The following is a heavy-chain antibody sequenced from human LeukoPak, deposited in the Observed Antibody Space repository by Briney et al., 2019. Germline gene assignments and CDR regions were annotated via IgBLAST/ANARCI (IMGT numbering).Heavy chain of an antibody. CDR2: INHSGST. D-gene: IGHD3-3*01. CDR3: AGGRPVFHDFWSGYYSLYFDY. V-gene: IGHV4-34*01. Sequence: SETLSLTCAVYGGSFSGYYWSWIRQPPGKGLEWIGEINHSGSTNYNPSLKSRVTISVDTSKNQFSLKLSSVTAADTAVYYCAGGRPVFHDFWSGYYSLYFDYWGQGTLVTVSS. J-gene: IGHJ4*02. CDR1: GGSFSGYY.